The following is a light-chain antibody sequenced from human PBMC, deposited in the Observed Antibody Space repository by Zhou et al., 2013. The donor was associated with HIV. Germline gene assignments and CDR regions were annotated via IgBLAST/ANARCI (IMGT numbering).Light chain of an antibody. Sequence: DIQLTQSPSFLSASIGDRVTITCRASQDIGSFLAWYQQNPGKAPKLLIYATSTLQSGVPSRFSGSGSGTQFTLTISSLQPDDFATYYCQQYNTYSPTFGQGPRWKSN. CDR3: QQYNTYSPT. V-gene: IGKV1-9*01. CDR1: QDIGSF. CDR2: ATS. J-gene: IGKJ1*01.